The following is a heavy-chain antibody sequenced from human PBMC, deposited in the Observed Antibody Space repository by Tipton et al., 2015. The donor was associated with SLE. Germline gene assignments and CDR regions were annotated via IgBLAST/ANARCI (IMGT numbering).Heavy chain of an antibody. D-gene: IGHD3-3*01. V-gene: IGHV3-23*01. CDR1: GFAFRTNV. CDR3: AKGAIFGVVMLYYMDV. CDR2: ISGGGGTT. Sequence: SLRLSCAASGFAFRTNVLSWVRQAPGRGLEWVSGISGGGGTTYYADSVRGRFHIFRDNSENTLYLQMNSLRAEDTATYYCAKGAIFGVVMLYYMDVWGKGATVTVSS. J-gene: IGHJ6*03.